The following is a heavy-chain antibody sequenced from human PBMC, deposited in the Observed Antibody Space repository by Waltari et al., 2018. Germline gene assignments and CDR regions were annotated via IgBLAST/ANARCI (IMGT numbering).Heavy chain of an antibody. J-gene: IGHJ4*02. Sequence: QVQLQQWGAGLLKPSETLSLTCAVYGGSFRGYYWSWIRQPPGKGLEWIGEINHSGSTNYNPSLKSRVTISVDTSKNQFSLKLSSVTAADTAVYYCARGDYDILTGYQYYFDYWGQGTLVTVSS. D-gene: IGHD3-9*01. CDR2: INHSGST. CDR3: ARGDYDILTGYQYYFDY. CDR1: GGSFRGYY. V-gene: IGHV4-34*01.